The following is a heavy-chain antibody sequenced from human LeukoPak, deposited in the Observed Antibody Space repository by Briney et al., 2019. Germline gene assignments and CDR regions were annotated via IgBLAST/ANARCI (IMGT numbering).Heavy chain of an antibody. CDR2: TSAYNGNT. CDR3: ARGAEDETLDY. Sequence: ASVKVSCKASGYTFTSYGIRWVRPAPGQGLEWMGWTSAYNGNTNHAQKLQGRVTMTTDTSTSTAYMELRSLRSDDRAVYYCARGAEDETLDYWGQGTLVTVSS. V-gene: IGHV1-18*01. J-gene: IGHJ4*02. D-gene: IGHD1-14*01. CDR1: GYTFTSYG.